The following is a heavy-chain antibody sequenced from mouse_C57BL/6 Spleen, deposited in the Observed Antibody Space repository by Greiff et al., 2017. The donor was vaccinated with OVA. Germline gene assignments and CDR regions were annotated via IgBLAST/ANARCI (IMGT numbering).Heavy chain of an antibody. V-gene: IGHV14-3*01. Sequence: EVQLVESVAELVRPGASVKLSCTASGFNIKNTYMHWVKQRPEQGLEWIGRIDPANGNTKYAPKFQGKATITADTSSNTAYLQLGSLTSEDTAIYYCARITTVVATGAMDYWGQGTSVTVAS. J-gene: IGHJ4*01. CDR1: GFNIKNTY. CDR3: ARITTVVATGAMDY. CDR2: IDPANGNT. D-gene: IGHD1-1*01.